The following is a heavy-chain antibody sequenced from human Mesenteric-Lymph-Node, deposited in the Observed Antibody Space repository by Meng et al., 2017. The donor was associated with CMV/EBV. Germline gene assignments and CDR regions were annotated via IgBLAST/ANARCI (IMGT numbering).Heavy chain of an antibody. CDR3: AKVTSGGLDAFDI. V-gene: IGHV3-30*02. Sequence: GGSLRLSCAASGFTFRTYGMHWVRQAPGKGLEWVAIIRYDGSNEYYTDSVKGRFTISRDNSKNTLYLQMNSLRAEDTAVYYCAKVTSGGLDAFDIWGQGTMVTVSS. D-gene: IGHD3-16*01. CDR2: IRYDGSNE. J-gene: IGHJ3*02. CDR1: GFTFRTYG.